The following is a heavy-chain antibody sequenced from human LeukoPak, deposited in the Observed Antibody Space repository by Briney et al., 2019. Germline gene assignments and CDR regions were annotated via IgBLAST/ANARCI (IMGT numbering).Heavy chain of an antibody. Sequence: GGSLRLSCAASGFTVSSNYMSWVRQAPGKGLEWVSVIYSGGSTYYADSVKDRFTISRDNSKNTLYLQMNSLRAEDTAVYYCAREMWDSYGYVDYWGQGTLVTVSS. CDR1: GFTVSSNY. D-gene: IGHD5-18*01. J-gene: IGHJ4*02. V-gene: IGHV3-66*01. CDR2: IYSGGST. CDR3: AREMWDSYGYVDY.